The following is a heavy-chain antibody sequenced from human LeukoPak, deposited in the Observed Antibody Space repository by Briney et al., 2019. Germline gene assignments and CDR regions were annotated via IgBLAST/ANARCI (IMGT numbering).Heavy chain of an antibody. D-gene: IGHD7-27*01. Sequence: GGSLRLSCAASGFTFSSYWMHWVRQAPGKGLVWVSRINTDGSSTSYADSVKGRFTVSRDNAKNSLYLQMNSLRAEDTAVYYCARVGKGDDAFDIWGQGTMVTVSS. CDR2: INTDGSST. J-gene: IGHJ3*02. V-gene: IGHV3-74*01. CDR1: GFTFSSYW. CDR3: ARVGKGDDAFDI.